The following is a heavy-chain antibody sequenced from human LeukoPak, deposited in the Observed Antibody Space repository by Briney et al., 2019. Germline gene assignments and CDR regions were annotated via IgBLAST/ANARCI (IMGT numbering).Heavy chain of an antibody. D-gene: IGHD3-10*01. J-gene: IGHJ4*02. V-gene: IGHV3-74*01. CDR2: SNSDETSI. Sequence: RGSLRLSCAASGFIFSNYWMHGVRQAPGKGLVWVSRSNSDETSISYADSVKGRFTISRDNSKNTLYLQMNSLEPEDTAVYYCARADYYTSGTFRYYFDYWGQGTLVSVSS. CDR3: ARADYYTSGTFRYYFDY. CDR1: GFIFSNYW.